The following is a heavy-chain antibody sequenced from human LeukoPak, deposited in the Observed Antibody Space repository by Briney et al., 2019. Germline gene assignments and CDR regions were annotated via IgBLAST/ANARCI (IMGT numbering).Heavy chain of an antibody. Sequence: GGSLRLSCAASGFTFSSYAMSWVRQAPGKGLEWVSAISGSGGSTYYADSVKGRFTISRDNSKNTLHLQMNSLRAEDTAIYYCARDRGYGSGSPPDYWGQGTLVTVSS. CDR1: GFTFSSYA. CDR2: ISGSGGST. D-gene: IGHD3-10*01. J-gene: IGHJ4*02. CDR3: ARDRGYGSGSPPDY. V-gene: IGHV3-23*01.